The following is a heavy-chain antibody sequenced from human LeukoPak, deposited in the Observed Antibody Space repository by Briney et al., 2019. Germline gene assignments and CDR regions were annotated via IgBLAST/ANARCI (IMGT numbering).Heavy chain of an antibody. V-gene: IGHV4-59*01. Sequence: SETLSLTCTVSGDSISGFYWSWIRQPPGKGLEWIGYIYYSGSTNYNPSLKSRVTISVDTSKNQFSLKLSSVTAADTAVYYCARALGYCSSTSCYAGYYYYMDVWGKGTTVTVSS. CDR1: GDSISGFY. D-gene: IGHD2-2*01. CDR2: IYYSGST. J-gene: IGHJ6*03. CDR3: ARALGYCSSTSCYAGYYYYMDV.